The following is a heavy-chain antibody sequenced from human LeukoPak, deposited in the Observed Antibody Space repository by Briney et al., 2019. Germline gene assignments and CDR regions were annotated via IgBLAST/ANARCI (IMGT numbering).Heavy chain of an antibody. CDR2: IYYSGST. J-gene: IGHJ4*02. CDR3: AGSRSGYYSYYFDY. Sequence: SETPSLTCTVSGGSISSYYWSWIRQPPGKGLEWIGYIYYSGSTNYNPSLKSRVTISVDTSKNQFSLKLSSVTAADTAVYYCAGSRSGYYSYYFDYWGQGTLVTVSS. D-gene: IGHD3-22*01. V-gene: IGHV4-59*01. CDR1: GGSISSYY.